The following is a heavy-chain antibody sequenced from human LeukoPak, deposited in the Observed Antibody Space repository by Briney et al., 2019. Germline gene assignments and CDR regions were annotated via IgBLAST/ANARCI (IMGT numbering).Heavy chain of an antibody. V-gene: IGHV3-72*01. D-gene: IGHD3-22*01. J-gene: IGHJ4*02. Sequence: PGGSLRLSCAASGFTLSDYYMDWVRQAPGKGLEWLGRTRNKANSYTTEYAASVKGRVTISRDASKSSLYLQMNSLKAEDTAMYYCSRALYYDRSTYCNDYRGQGTLVTVSS. CDR1: GFTLSDYY. CDR2: TRNKANSYTT. CDR3: SRALYYDRSTYCNDY.